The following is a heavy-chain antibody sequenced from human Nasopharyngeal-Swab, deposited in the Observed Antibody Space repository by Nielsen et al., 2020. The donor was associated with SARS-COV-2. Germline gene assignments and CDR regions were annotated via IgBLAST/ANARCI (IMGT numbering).Heavy chain of an antibody. Sequence: WIRQPPGKGLEWVSSISSSSSYIYYADSVKGRFTISRDNAKNSLYLQMNSLRAEDTAVYYCVRDSSWGRDGYYRGDYWGQGTLVTVSS. CDR2: ISSSSSYI. CDR3: VRDSSWGRDGYYRGDY. V-gene: IGHV3-21*01. D-gene: IGHD5-24*01. J-gene: IGHJ4*02.